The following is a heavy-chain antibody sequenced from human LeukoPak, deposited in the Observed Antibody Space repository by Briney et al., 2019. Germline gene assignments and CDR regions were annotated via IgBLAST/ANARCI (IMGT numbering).Heavy chain of an antibody. D-gene: IGHD1-14*01. J-gene: IGHJ4*02. CDR3: ARDGFWLPEPKGSDY. Sequence: PGGSLRLSCAASGFTFSSYSMKWVRQAPGKGLEWVSYISSSSNTIYYADSVKGRFTISRDNAKNSLYLQMNSLRAEDTAVYYCARDGFWLPEPKGSDYWGQGTLVTVSS. CDR1: GFTFSSYS. V-gene: IGHV3-48*01. CDR2: ISSSSNTI.